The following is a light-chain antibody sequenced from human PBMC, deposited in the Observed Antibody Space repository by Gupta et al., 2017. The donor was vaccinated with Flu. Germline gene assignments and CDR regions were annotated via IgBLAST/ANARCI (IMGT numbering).Light chain of an antibody. V-gene: IGLV3-25*03. J-gene: IGLJ2*01. Sequence: YELPQPPSVSVSPGQTATITCSGNTLSTQYTYWYQQKPGQAPVLVIFKDTERPSGIPERFSGSNSGTTVTLTISGVQAEDEAAYYCQSADNSGTYVVFGGGTKLTV. CDR2: KDT. CDR1: TLSTQY. CDR3: QSADNSGTYVV.